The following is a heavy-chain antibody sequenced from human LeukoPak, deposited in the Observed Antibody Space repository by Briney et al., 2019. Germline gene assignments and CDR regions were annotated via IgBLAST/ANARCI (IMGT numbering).Heavy chain of an antibody. D-gene: IGHD3-10*01. CDR3: AKDVTYYYGSGSFPY. V-gene: IGHV3-21*01. Sequence: GGSLRLSCAASGFTFSSYSMNWVRQAPGKGLEWVSSISSSSSYIYYADSVKGRFTISRDNSKNTLYLQMNSLRAEDTAVYYCAKDVTYYYGSGSFPYWGQGTLVTVSS. J-gene: IGHJ4*02. CDR1: GFTFSSYS. CDR2: ISSSSSYI.